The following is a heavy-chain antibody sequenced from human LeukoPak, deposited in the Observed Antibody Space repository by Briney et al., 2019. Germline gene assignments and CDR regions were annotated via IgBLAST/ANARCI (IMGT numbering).Heavy chain of an antibody. Sequence: ASVKVSCKASGYTFTSYYMHWVRQAPGQGLEWMGIINPSGGSTSYAQKLQGRVTMTTDTSTSTAYMELRSLRSDDTAVYYCARDKSTSWYFFDYWGQGTLVTVSS. J-gene: IGHJ4*02. CDR1: GYTFTSYY. CDR3: ARDKSTSWYFFDY. CDR2: INPSGGST. V-gene: IGHV1-46*01. D-gene: IGHD2-2*01.